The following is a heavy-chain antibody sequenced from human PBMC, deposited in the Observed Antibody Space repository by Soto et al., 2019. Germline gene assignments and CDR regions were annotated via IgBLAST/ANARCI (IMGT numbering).Heavy chain of an antibody. CDR3: ARDWYDILTGYYADYYYGMDV. D-gene: IGHD3-9*01. J-gene: IGHJ6*02. CDR1: GGTFSSYA. V-gene: IGHV1-69*13. CDR2: IIPIFGTA. Sequence: ASVKVSCKASGGTFSSYAISWVRQAPGQRLEWMGGIIPIFGTANYAQKFQGRVTITADESTSTAYMELSSLRSEDTAVYHCARDWYDILTGYYADYYYGMDVWGQGTTVTVSS.